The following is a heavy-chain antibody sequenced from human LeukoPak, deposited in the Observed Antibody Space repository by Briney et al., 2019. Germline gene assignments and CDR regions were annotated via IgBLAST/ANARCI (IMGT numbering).Heavy chain of an antibody. D-gene: IGHD2-2*01. CDR2: IRYDGSNK. Sequence: GGSLRLSCAASGFTFSSYGMHWVRQAPGKGLEWVAFIRYDGSNKYYADSVKGRFTISRDNSKNTLYLQMNSLRAEDTAVYYCAKDSKVVPAASNIDYWGQGTLVTVSS. CDR3: AKDSKVVPAASNIDY. V-gene: IGHV3-30*02. J-gene: IGHJ4*02. CDR1: GFTFSSYG.